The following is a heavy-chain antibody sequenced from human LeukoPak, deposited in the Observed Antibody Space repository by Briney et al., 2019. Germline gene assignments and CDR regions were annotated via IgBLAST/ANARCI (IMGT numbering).Heavy chain of an antibody. V-gene: IGHV4-31*03. J-gene: IGHJ6*02. D-gene: IGHD3-3*01. CDR2: IYYSGST. CDR3: ARNYDFWSGYYTRPPPLADV. CDR1: GGSISSGGYC. Sequence: SQTLSLTCTVSGGSISSGGYCWSWIRQHPGKGLEWIGYIYYSGSTYYNPSLKSRVTISVDTSKNQFSLKLSSVTAADTAVYYCARNYDFWSGYYTRPPPLADVWGQGTTVTVSS.